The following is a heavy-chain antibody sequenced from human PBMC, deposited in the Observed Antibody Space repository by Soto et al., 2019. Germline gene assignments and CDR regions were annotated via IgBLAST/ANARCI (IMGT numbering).Heavy chain of an antibody. CDR1: GFTFSNYA. J-gene: IGHJ4*02. CDR2: ISGSVGTK. D-gene: IGHD6-25*01. CDR3: AKFFVETGSNSGWPWSFHY. V-gene: IGHV3-23*01. Sequence: EVQLLESGGGLVQPGRSLRLSCAASGFTFSNYAMSWAGQPPGQGRDWFSAISGSVGTKYYADSVKGRFTISRDNSKNTLFLQMNSLRAEDAAVYYCAKFFVETGSNSGWPWSFHYWGQGTLVTVSS.